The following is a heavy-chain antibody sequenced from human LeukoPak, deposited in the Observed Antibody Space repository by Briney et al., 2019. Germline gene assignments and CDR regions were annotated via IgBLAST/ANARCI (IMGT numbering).Heavy chain of an antibody. D-gene: IGHD2-15*01. CDR1: GGSISSYY. J-gene: IGHJ5*02. CDR2: IYYSGST. CDR3: ARDPYCSGGSCYLNWFDP. V-gene: IGHV4-59*01. Sequence: SETLSLTCTASGGSISSYYWNWIRQPPGKGLEWIGYIYYSGSTNYNPSLKSRVTISVDTSKNQFSLRLSSVTAADTAVYYCARDPYCSGGSCYLNWFDPWGQGTLVTVSS.